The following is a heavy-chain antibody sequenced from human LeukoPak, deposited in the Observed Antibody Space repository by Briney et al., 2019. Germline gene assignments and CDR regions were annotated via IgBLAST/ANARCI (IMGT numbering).Heavy chain of an antibody. D-gene: IGHD4-17*01. CDR1: GGSISSSY. CDR2: IYYNGHT. CDR3: ATTLPVNYYIDV. V-gene: IGHV4-59*01. J-gene: IGHJ6*03. Sequence: SETLSLTCTVSGGSISSSYWSWIRQPPGKGLESIGYIYYNGHTNYNPSLKSRVTISVDTSKNQFSLNLTSVTAADTAVYYCATTLPVNYYIDVWGKGTTVTVSS.